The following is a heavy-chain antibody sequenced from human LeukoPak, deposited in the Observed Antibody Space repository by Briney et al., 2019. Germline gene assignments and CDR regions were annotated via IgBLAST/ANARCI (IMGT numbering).Heavy chain of an antibody. Sequence: PSETLSLTCTVSGGSVSSGSYYWSWIRQPPGKGLEWIGYIYYGGSTNYNPSLKSRVTISVDTSKNQFSLKLSSVTAADTAVYYCARDSGIAAAGTPNWGQGTLVTVSS. D-gene: IGHD6-13*01. CDR2: IYYGGST. J-gene: IGHJ4*02. V-gene: IGHV4-61*01. CDR3: ARDSGIAAAGTPN. CDR1: GGSVSSGSYY.